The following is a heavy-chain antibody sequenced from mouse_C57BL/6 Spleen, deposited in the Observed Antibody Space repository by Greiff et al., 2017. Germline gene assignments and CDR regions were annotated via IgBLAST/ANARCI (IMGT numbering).Heavy chain of an antibody. CDR3: ARDYSNWYFDV. CDR2: ISDGGSYT. J-gene: IGHJ1*03. D-gene: IGHD2-1*01. Sequence: VQLKESGGGLVKPGGSLKLSCAASGFTFSSYAMSWVRQTPEKRLEWVATISDGGSYTYYPDNVKGRFTISRDNAKNNLYLQMSHLKSEDTAMYYCARDYSNWYFDVWGTGTTVTVSS. CDR1: GFTFSSYA. V-gene: IGHV5-4*01.